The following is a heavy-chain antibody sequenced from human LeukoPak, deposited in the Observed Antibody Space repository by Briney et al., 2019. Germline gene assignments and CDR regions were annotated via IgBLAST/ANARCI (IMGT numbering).Heavy chain of an antibody. CDR2: IYYSGNT. Sequence: PSETLSLTCTVSGGSISSYYWNWIRQPPGKGLEWIGYIYYSGNTNYNPSLKSRVTISVDTSKNQFSLKLSSVTAADTAVYYCARHGIKYYDILTGPIDYWGQGTLVTVSS. V-gene: IGHV4-59*08. D-gene: IGHD3-9*01. CDR3: ARHGIKYYDILTGPIDY. J-gene: IGHJ4*02. CDR1: GGSISSYY.